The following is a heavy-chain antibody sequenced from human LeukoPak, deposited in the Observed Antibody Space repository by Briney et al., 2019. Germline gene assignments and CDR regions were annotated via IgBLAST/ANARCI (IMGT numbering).Heavy chain of an antibody. V-gene: IGHV4-4*02. D-gene: IGHD4-17*01. Sequence: SGTLPLTCAVSGGSLSSSNWWSWLRQTPGKGLEWIGEIYHSGSTNYNPSLKRRVTISLDESKNQFSLKLGSVTAADTAVYYCARLGYGDYGAYFDYWGQGTLVTVSS. CDR3: ARLGYGDYGAYFDY. CDR1: GGSLSSSNW. CDR2: IYHSGST. J-gene: IGHJ4*02.